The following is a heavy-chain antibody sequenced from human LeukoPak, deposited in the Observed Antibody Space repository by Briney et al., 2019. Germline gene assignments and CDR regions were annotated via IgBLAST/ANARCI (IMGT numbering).Heavy chain of an antibody. J-gene: IGHJ4*02. CDR3: ARHLSSITSSPNY. V-gene: IGHV5-51*01. Sequence: GESLKISCKGYGYSFSSYWIAWVRQAPGKGLEWMGVIYSRDSRTTYSPSFQGQVTISADKSITTAYLQWSSLKASDTAMYHCARHLSSITSSPNYWGPGTLVTVSS. CDR1: GYSFSSYW. D-gene: IGHD2-2*01. CDR2: IYSRDSRT.